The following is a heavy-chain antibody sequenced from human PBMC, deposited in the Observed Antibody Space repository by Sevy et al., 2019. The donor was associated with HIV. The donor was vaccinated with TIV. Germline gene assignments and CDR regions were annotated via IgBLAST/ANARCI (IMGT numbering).Heavy chain of an antibody. D-gene: IGHD2-15*01. CDR2: ISHDGRNNK. Sequence: GGSLRLSCAASGFTFSEFGMHWVRQAPGKGLEWVAVISHDGRNNKYNADSVKGRFTMSRDNSKNTVYLQMNSLRADDTAIYYCARDRGEILRSAFKSWGQGTLVTVSS. J-gene: IGHJ5*02. V-gene: IGHV3-30*04. CDR3: ARDRGEILRSAFKS. CDR1: GFTFSEFG.